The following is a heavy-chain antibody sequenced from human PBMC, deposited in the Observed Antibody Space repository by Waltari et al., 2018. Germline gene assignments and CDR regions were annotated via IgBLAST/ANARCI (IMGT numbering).Heavy chain of an antibody. CDR3: ASPSLYYDFWSGSANYYYGMDV. V-gene: IGHV4-38-2*01. J-gene: IGHJ6*02. D-gene: IGHD3-3*01. Sequence: QVQLQESGPGLVKPSETLSLTCAVSGYSISSGYYWGWIRQPPGKGLEWIGSIYHSGSTYYNPSLKMRVTISVDTSKNQFSLKLSSVTAADTAVYYCASPSLYYDFWSGSANYYYGMDVWGQGTTVTVSS. CDR2: IYHSGST. CDR1: GYSISSGYY.